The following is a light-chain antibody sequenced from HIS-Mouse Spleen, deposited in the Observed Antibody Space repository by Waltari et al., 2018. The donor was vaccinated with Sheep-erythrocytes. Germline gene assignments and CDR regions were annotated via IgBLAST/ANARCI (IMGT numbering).Light chain of an antibody. J-gene: IGLJ3*02. V-gene: IGLV1-44*01. CDR1: SPNIRSNT. CDR2: SNN. CDR3: AAWDDSLNGPV. Sequence: QSVLTQPPSASGTPGQRVTISCSGSSPNIRSNTVNWYQQHPGTAPKLLIYSNNQRPSGVPDRFSGSKSGTSAFLAISGLQSEDEADYYCAAWDDSLNGPVFGGGTKLTVL.